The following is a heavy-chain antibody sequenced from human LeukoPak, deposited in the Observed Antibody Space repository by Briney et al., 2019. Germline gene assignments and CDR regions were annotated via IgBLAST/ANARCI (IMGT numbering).Heavy chain of an antibody. V-gene: IGHV3-48*01. CDR1: GFTFSGYY. J-gene: IGHJ6*03. Sequence: GSLRLSCAASGFTFSGYYMNWVRQAPGKGLEWVSYISGTSETIYYADSVQGRFTISRDNAKNSLFLQMISLRAEDTAVYYCARIRISTDSYYYMDVWGKGTTITVSS. CDR2: ISGTSETI. CDR3: ARIRISTDSYYYMDV. D-gene: IGHD3-9*01.